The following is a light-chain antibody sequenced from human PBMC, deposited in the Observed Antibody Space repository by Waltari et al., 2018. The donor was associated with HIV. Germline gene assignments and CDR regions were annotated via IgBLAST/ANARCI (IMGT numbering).Light chain of an antibody. J-gene: IGLJ2*01. V-gene: IGLV2-8*01. CDR1: NSDLVSYDY. Sequence: QSALTQPPSASGSPGQSVTLSCTGTNSDLVSYDYVSWYQQHPGKAPKLVISEVTKRPSGVSDRFSGSKSGNTAFLTVSGLQAEDEADYYCSSFANRDGFYVLFGGGTRLTVL. CDR3: SSFANRDGFYVL. CDR2: EVT.